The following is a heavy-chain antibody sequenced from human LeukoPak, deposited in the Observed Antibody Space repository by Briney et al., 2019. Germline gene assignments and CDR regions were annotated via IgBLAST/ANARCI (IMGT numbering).Heavy chain of an antibody. J-gene: IGHJ4*02. V-gene: IGHV3-30*03. CDR1: GFTFSSYG. D-gene: IGHD4-23*01. CDR2: ISYDGSNK. CDR3: ARDSKPARWLFDY. Sequence: PGRSLRLSCAASGFTFSSYGMHWVRQAPGKGLEWVAVISYDGSNKYYADSVKGRFTISRDNSKNTLYLQMNSLRAEDTAVYYCARDSKPARWLFDYWGQGTLVTVSS.